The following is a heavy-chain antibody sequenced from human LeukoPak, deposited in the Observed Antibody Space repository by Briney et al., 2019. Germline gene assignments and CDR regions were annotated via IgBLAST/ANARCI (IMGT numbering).Heavy chain of an antibody. D-gene: IGHD6-13*01. V-gene: IGHV4-34*01. CDR2: INHSGST. CDR1: GGSFSGYY. J-gene: IGHJ5*02. Sequence: SESLSLTCAVYGGSFSGYYWSWIRPPPGKGLEWIGEINHSGSTNYNPSLKSRVTLSVDTSKNQFSLKLSSVTAADTAVYYCARGYYSSSLNWFDPWGQGTLVTVSS. CDR3: ARGYYSSSLNWFDP.